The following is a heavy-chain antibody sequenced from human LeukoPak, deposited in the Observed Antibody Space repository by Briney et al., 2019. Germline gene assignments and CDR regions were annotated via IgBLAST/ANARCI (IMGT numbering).Heavy chain of an antibody. CDR2: IKQDGSEK. D-gene: IGHD2-15*01. CDR1: GFTFSSYW. Sequence: GGSLRLSCAASGFTFSSYWMSWVRQAPGKGLEWVANIKQDGSEKYYVDSVKGRFTISRDNAKNSLYLQMNSLRAEDTAVYCCARDFYVRYCSGGSCYSEPDYWGQGTLVTVSS. CDR3: ARDFYVRYCSGGSCYSEPDY. J-gene: IGHJ4*02. V-gene: IGHV3-7*01.